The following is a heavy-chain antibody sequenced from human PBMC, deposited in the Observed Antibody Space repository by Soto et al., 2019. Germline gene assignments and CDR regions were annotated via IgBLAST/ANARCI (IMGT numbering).Heavy chain of an antibody. CDR2: IKSKTGGGPT. CDR3: TTHYTWNYVRYYYGMDV. V-gene: IGHV3-15*07. CDR1: GFTFTNAW. D-gene: IGHD1-7*01. Sequence: GGSLRLSCAASGFTFTNAWMNWVRQAPGKGLEWVGRIKSKTGGGPTDYAAPVKGRFTITRGDSQNPLYLQMNDLKTEDTAVYYCTTHYTWNYVRYYYGMDVWGQGTTVTVSS. J-gene: IGHJ6*02.